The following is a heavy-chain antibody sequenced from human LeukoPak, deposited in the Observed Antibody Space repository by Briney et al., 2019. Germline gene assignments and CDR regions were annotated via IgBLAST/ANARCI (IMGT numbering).Heavy chain of an antibody. J-gene: IGHJ4*02. CDR1: GFTFSTYW. CDR2: INQNGSEK. D-gene: IGHD3-3*01. CDR3: ARAPLGSGHLYYFDY. V-gene: IGHV3-7*04. Sequence: GSLRLPCAASGFTFSTYWMSWVRQAPGKGLEWVANINQNGSEKYYVDSLKGRFTISRDNAKNSLYLQMNSLRDEDTAVYYCARAPLGSGHLYYFDYWGQGTLVTVSS.